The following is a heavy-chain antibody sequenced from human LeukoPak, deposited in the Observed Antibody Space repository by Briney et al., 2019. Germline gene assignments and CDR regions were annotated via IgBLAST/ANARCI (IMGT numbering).Heavy chain of an antibody. CDR3: ARAAYDSSGYLTL. CDR1: GFTFSSYG. J-gene: IGHJ4*02. V-gene: IGHV3-33*01. Sequence: PGGSLRLSCAASGFTFSSYGMHWVRPAPGKGLEWVAVIWYDGTNKYYADSVKGRFTISRDNSKNTLFLQMNSLRAEDTAIYYCARAAYDSSGYLTLWGQGTLVTVSS. CDR2: IWYDGTNK. D-gene: IGHD3-22*01.